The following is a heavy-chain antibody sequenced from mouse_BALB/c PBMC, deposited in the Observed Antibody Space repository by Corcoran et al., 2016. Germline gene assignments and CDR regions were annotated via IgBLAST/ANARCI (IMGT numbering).Heavy chain of an antibody. CDR2: INPNNGGT. Sequence: EVLLQQSGPERVKPGASVKIPCKASGYTFTDYNMDWVKQSHGKSLEWIGDINPNNGGTIYNQKFKGKATLTVDKSSNTAYMELRSLTSEDTTVYYCARYAMDYWGQGTSVTVSS. V-gene: IGHV1-18*01. J-gene: IGHJ4*01. CDR3: ARYAMDY. CDR1: GYTFTDYN.